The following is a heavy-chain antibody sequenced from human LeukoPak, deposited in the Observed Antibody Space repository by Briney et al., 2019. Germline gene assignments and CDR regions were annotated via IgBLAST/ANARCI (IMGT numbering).Heavy chain of an antibody. Sequence: GGSLRLSCAASGFTFSNAWMSWVRQAPGKGLEWVGRIKSKTDGGTTDYAVPVKGRFTISREDSKNTLYLQMNSLKTEDTAVYYCTTREPGISAAFDIWGQGTMVTVSS. CDR3: TTREPGISAAFDI. D-gene: IGHD3-3*02. J-gene: IGHJ3*02. CDR1: GFTFSNAW. CDR2: IKSKTDGGTT. V-gene: IGHV3-15*01.